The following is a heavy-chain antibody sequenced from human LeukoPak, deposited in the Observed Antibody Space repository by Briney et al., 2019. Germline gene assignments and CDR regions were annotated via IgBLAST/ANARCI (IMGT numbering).Heavy chain of an antibody. CDR2: IYDTDTT. CDR3: ARGYCVDVTCYNAFKI. V-gene: IGHV4-59*08. J-gene: IGHJ3*02. CDR1: GDSLRGYY. D-gene: IGHD2-15*01. Sequence: PSETLSLTCTVFGDSLRGYYWSWIREAPGKGLDWIAYIYDTDTTNYNPSLKSRVTISLDTSKNQVSLKLSSVTAADTAVYYCARGYCVDVTCYNAFKIWGQGTMVTVSS.